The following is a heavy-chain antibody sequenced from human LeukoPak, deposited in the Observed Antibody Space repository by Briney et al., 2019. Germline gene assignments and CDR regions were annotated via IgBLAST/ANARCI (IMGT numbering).Heavy chain of an antibody. CDR2: VNHSEGT. D-gene: IGHD6-6*01. CDR3: AAQIAASVY. CDR1: GGSYSNYY. V-gene: IGHV4-34*01. J-gene: IGHJ4*02. Sequence: SETLSLTCAVYGGSYSNYYWSWIRQPPGEGLEWIGEVNHSEGTNYNPSLKSRVSISVDTSKNQFSLKLSSVTAADTAVYYCAAQIAASVYWGQGSLVTVSP.